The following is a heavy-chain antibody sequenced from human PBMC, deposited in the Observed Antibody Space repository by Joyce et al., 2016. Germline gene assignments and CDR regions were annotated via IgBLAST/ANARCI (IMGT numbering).Heavy chain of an antibody. CDR1: GFTFTHYW. J-gene: IGHJ4*02. CDR2: IPPEEVHS. Sequence: EVQLVESGGGLVQPGGSLTLSCAASGFTFTHYWMHWVRQSPGEGLVGVERIPPEEVHSPYAAYVRGRFTISRDNARNTLYLQMNSLRAEDTGLYYCTRDTFGVDDFWGQGTLVSVSS. V-gene: IGHV3-74*03. CDR3: TRDTFGVDDF. D-gene: IGHD3-10*01.